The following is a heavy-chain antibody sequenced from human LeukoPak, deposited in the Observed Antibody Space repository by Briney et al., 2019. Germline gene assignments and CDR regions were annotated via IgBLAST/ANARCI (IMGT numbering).Heavy chain of an antibody. D-gene: IGHD3-10*01. CDR2: ISAYNGNT. CDR1: GYTFTSYG. V-gene: IGHV1-18*01. J-gene: IGHJ5*02. CDR3: ARDHYGSGSYYNVGNWFDP. Sequence: ASAKVSCKASGYTFTSYGISWVRQAPGQGLEWMGWISAYNGNTNYAQKLQGRVTMTTDTSTSTAYMELRSLRSDDTAVYYCARDHYGSGSYYNVGNWFDPWGQGTLVTVSS.